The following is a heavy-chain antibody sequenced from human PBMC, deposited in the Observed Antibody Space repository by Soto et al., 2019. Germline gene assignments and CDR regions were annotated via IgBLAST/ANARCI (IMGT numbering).Heavy chain of an antibody. CDR2: IYYSGST. Sequence: SETLSLTCTVSGGSISSSSYYWGWIRQPPGKGLEWIGSIYYSGSTYYNPSLKSRVTISVDTSKNQFSLKLSSVTAADTAVYYCARRGPEILWFGELSALGPDYWGQGTLVTVSS. D-gene: IGHD3-10*01. CDR3: ARRGPEILWFGELSALGPDY. CDR1: GGSISSSSYY. V-gene: IGHV4-39*01. J-gene: IGHJ4*02.